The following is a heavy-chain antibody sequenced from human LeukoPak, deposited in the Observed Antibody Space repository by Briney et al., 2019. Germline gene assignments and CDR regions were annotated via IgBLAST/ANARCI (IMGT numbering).Heavy chain of an antibody. Sequence: SETLSLTCTVSGGSISSYYWSWIRHPPGKGLEWIGYIYYSGSTNYNPSLKSRVTISVDTSKNQFSLKLSSVTAADTAVYYCAREHSSGGAFDIWGQGTMVTVSS. J-gene: IGHJ3*02. D-gene: IGHD6-19*01. V-gene: IGHV4-59*01. CDR2: IYYSGST. CDR3: AREHSSGGAFDI. CDR1: GGSISSYY.